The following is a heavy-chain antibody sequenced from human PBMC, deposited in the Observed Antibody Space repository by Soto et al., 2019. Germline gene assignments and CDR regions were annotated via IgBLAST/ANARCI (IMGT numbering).Heavy chain of an antibody. D-gene: IGHD2-15*01. CDR2: ISYDGSNK. J-gene: IGHJ4*02. CDR3: AKGVVAATYFDY. V-gene: IGHV3-30*18. Sequence: QVQLVESGGGVVQPGRSLRLSCAASGFTFSSYGMHWVRQAPGKGLEWVAVISYDGSNKYYADSVKGRFTISRDNSKNTLYLQMNSLRAEDTAVYYCAKGVVAATYFDYWGQGTLVTVSS. CDR1: GFTFSSYG.